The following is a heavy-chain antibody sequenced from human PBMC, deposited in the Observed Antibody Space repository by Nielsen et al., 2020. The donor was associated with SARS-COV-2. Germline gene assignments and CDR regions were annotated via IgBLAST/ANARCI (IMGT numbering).Heavy chain of an antibody. J-gene: IGHJ6*02. V-gene: IGHV1-18*01. CDR2: ISAYNGNT. CDR3: ARATLSQGYGMDV. Sequence: ASVKVSCKASGYTFTSYGISWVRQAPGQGLEWMGWISAYNGNTNYAQKLQGRVTMTTDTSTSTAYMELRSLSSDDTAVYYCARATLSQGYGMDVWGQGTTVTVSS. CDR1: GYTFTSYG.